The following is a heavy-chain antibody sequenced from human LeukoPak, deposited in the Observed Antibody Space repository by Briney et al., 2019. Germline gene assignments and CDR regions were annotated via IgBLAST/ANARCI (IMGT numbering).Heavy chain of an antibody. Sequence: SETLSLTCAVYGGSFSGYYWSWIRQPPGKGLEWIGEINHSGSTNYNPSLKSRVTISVDTSKNKFSLKLSSVTAADTAVYYCATLGGAGYYYMDVWGKGTTVTVSS. D-gene: IGHD3-10*01. V-gene: IGHV4-34*01. CDR1: GGSFSGYY. CDR2: INHSGST. J-gene: IGHJ6*03. CDR3: ATLGGAGYYYMDV.